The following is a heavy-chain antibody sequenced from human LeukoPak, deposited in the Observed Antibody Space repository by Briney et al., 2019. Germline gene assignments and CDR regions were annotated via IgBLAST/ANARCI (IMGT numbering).Heavy chain of an antibody. CDR1: GYTFTSYG. J-gene: IGHJ4*02. V-gene: IGHV1-18*01. Sequence: ASVKVSCKASGYTFTSYGISWVRQAPGQGLEWMGWISAYNGNTNYAQKLQGRVTMTTDTSTSAAYMELRSLRSDDTAVYYCAIMVRGVNYFDYWGQGTLVTVSS. CDR3: AIMVRGVNYFDY. D-gene: IGHD3-10*01. CDR2: ISAYNGNT.